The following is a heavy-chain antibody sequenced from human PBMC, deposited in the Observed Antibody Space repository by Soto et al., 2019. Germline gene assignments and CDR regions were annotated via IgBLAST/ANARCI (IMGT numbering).Heavy chain of an antibody. CDR1: GYIFTAYS. J-gene: IGHJ1*01. CDR2: VNPSGGST. D-gene: IGHD2-15*01. Sequence: ASVKVSYKASGYIFTAYSMHWVRQAPGQGLEWMGVVNPSGGSTNYAQKFQGRITMTRDTSTSTVFMDLSSLTSEDTAVYYCAREENCSDGVCYSEYFQRWGQGTLVTVSS. CDR3: AREENCSDGVCYSEYFQR. V-gene: IGHV1-46*01.